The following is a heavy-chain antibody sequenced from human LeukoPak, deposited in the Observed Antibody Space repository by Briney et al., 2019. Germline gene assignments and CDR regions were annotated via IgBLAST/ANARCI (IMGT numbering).Heavy chain of an antibody. Sequence: ASVKVSCKASGYIFTGYYMHWVRQAPGQGLDWMGWINPNSGGTNYAQKFQGRVTMTRDTSISTAYMELSRLRSDDTAVYYCARAWGYSYGPHFDYWGQGTLVTVSS. CDR3: ARAWGYSYGPHFDY. V-gene: IGHV1-2*02. CDR2: INPNSGGT. D-gene: IGHD5-18*01. J-gene: IGHJ4*02. CDR1: GYIFTGYY.